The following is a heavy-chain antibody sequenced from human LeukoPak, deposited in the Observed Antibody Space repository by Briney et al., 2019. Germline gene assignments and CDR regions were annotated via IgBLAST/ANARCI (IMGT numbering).Heavy chain of an antibody. Sequence: GASVKVSCKASGYTFTGYDMHWVRQAPGQGLEWMGWINPNSGNTNYAQKFQGRVTMTRDTSISTAYMELSRLRSDDTAVYYCARERPEVPAYNWFDHWGQGTLVTVSS. D-gene: IGHD2-2*01. CDR3: ARERPEVPAYNWFDH. V-gene: IGHV1-2*02. J-gene: IGHJ5*02. CDR1: GYTFTGYD. CDR2: INPNSGNT.